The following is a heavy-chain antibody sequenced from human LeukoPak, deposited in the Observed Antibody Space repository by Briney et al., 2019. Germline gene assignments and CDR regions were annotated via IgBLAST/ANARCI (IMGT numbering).Heavy chain of an antibody. CDR1: GFTFSSYA. D-gene: IGHD6-6*01. CDR3: AKDGEAARPPRYFDY. CDR2: ISGSGGST. Sequence: PGGSLRLSCAASGFTFSSYAMSWARQAPGKGLEWVSAISGSGGSTYYADSVKGRFTISRDNSKNTLYLQMNSLRAEDTAVYYCAKDGEAARPPRYFDYWGQGTLVTVSS. V-gene: IGHV3-23*01. J-gene: IGHJ4*02.